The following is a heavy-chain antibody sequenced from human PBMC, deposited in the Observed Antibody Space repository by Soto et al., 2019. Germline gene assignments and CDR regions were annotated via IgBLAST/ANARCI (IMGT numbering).Heavy chain of an antibody. V-gene: IGHV4-59*01. CDR3: ARDRIFGVDYYGMDV. Sequence: PSETLSLTCTVSVGSISSYYWRWIRQPPGKGLEWIGYIYYSGSTNYNPSLKSRVTISVDTSKNQFSLKLSSVTAADTAVYYCARDRIFGVDYYGMDVWGQGTTVTVSS. J-gene: IGHJ6*02. CDR2: IYYSGST. CDR1: VGSISSYY. D-gene: IGHD3-3*01.